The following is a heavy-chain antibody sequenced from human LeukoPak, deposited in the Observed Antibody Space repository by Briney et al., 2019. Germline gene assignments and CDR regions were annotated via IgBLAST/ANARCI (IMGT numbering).Heavy chain of an antibody. CDR2: ISSSSYI. CDR3: ARVMLEWLLDY. D-gene: IGHD5-12*01. V-gene: IGHV3-21*01. Sequence: GGSLRLSCAASGFTFSSYSMNWVRQAPGRGLEWVSSISSSSYIYYADSVKGRFTISRDNAKNSLYLHMNSLRAEDTAVYYCARVMLEWLLDYWGQGTLVTVSS. J-gene: IGHJ4*02. CDR1: GFTFSSYS.